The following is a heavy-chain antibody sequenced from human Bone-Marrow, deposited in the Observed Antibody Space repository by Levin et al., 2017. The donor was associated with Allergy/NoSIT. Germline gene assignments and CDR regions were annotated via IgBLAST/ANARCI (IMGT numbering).Heavy chain of an antibody. CDR2: VSYTGST. D-gene: IGHD3-10*01. V-gene: IGHV4-61*01. CDR3: ARVTTMVRGVLNRWFDP. J-gene: IGHJ5*02. CDR1: GGSVISSSHF. Sequence: SETLSLTCTVSGGSVISSSHFWSWIRLPPGKGLEWIGYVSYTGSTNYSPSLRTRVTISVDTSKNQFSLRLDSVSAADTAIYYCARVTTMVRGVLNRWFDPWGQGTQVIVSS.